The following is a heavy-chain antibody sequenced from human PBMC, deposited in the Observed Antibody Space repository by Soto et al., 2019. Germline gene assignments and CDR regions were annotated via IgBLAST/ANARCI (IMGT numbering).Heavy chain of an antibody. CDR1: GGTFSSYA. CDR3: ARGTSSSAGWFDP. V-gene: IGHV1-69*13. Sequence: SVKVSCKASGGTFSSYAISWVRQAPGQGLEWMGGIIPIFGTANYAQKFQGRVTITADESTSTAYMELSSLRSEDTAVYYCARGTSSSAGWFDPWGQGTLVTVSS. CDR2: IIPIFGTA. J-gene: IGHJ5*02. D-gene: IGHD6-6*01.